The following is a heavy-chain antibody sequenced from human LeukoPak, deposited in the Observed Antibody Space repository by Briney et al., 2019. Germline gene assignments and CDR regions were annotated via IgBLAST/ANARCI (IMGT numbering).Heavy chain of an antibody. Sequence: GGSLRLSCAASGFTFSSYGMHWVRQAPGKGLEWVAFIRYDGSNKYYADSAKGRFTISRDNSKNTLYLQMSSLRAEDTAVYYCAKDKGNWNPDYWGQGTLVTVSS. CDR1: GFTFSSYG. V-gene: IGHV3-30*02. D-gene: IGHD1-1*01. J-gene: IGHJ4*02. CDR2: IRYDGSNK. CDR3: AKDKGNWNPDY.